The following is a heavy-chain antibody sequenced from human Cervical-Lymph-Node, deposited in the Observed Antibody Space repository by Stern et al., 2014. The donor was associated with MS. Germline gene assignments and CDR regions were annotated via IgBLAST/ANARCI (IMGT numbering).Heavy chain of an antibody. V-gene: IGHV4-30-2*01. CDR1: GGSVSSGGFS. J-gene: IGHJ5*02. D-gene: IGHD3-3*01. CDR3: ARVVRFLEWVPFDP. CDR2: ISYTDSS. Sequence: VQLVESGSGLVRPSQTLSLTCTVSGGSVSSGGFSWSWLRPPPGKGLEWIGYISYTDSSYFNPSLKRRLPLSIHTPQNHFSLRLSSRTAADTALYYCARVVRFLEWVPFDPWGQGILVTVSS.